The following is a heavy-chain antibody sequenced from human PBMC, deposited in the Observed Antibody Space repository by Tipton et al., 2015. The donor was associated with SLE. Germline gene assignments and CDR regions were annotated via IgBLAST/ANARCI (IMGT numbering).Heavy chain of an antibody. J-gene: IGHJ3*01. V-gene: IGHV4-34*01. CDR2: INHGGYT. CDR3: ARAPYCGADCHPDGFDV. CDR1: PGSVDGYY. Sequence: LRLSCAVYPGSVDGYYWSWIRQPPGKGLEWLGEINHGGYTNYNPSLKSRVTILIDRSKNQFSLNLKAVTAADTAVYYGARAPYCGADCHPDGFDVWGQGTMVTVSS. D-gene: IGHD2-21*02.